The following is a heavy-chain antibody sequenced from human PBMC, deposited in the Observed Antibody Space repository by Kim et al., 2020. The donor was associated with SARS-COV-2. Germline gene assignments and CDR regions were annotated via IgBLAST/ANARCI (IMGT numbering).Heavy chain of an antibody. D-gene: IGHD3-10*01. Sequence: SETLSLTCTVSGGSISSYHWRWIRQPAGKGLEWIGRIYTSGSTNYNPSLKSRVTMSVDTSKNQFSLKLSSVTAADTAVYYCARTLSPYYYGSGTLYGMDVWGQGTTVTVS. CDR3: ARTLSPYYYGSGTLYGMDV. V-gene: IGHV4-4*07. J-gene: IGHJ6*02. CDR1: GGSISSYH. CDR2: IYTSGST.